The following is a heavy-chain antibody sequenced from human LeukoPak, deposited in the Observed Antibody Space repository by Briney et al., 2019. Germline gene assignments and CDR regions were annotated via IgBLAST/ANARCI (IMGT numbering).Heavy chain of an antibody. D-gene: IGHD2-15*01. CDR2: IWYDGSNK. V-gene: IGHV3-33*01. CDR3: ARDSTTPGYCSGGSCSPGYYGMDV. CDR1: GFTFSSYG. J-gene: IGHJ6*02. Sequence: GRSLRLSCAASGFTFSSYGMHWVRQAPGKGLEWVAVIWYDGSNKYYADSVKGRFTISRDNSKNTLYLQMNSLRAEDTAVYYCARDSTTPGYCSGGSCSPGYYGMDVWDQGTTVTVSS.